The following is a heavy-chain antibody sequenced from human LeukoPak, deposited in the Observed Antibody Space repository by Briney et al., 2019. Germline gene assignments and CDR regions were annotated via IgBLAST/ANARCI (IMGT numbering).Heavy chain of an antibody. Sequence: PGGSLRLCCAASGLTFSSHWMHWVRQAPGKGLVWVSRINNDGSSTHYADSVKGRFTISRDNSKNTLYLQMNSLRAEDTAVYYCASVDDLDAFAMWGQGTMVIVFS. D-gene: IGHD5-12*01. CDR2: INNDGSST. V-gene: IGHV3-74*01. CDR3: ASVDDLDAFAM. CDR1: GLTFSSHW. J-gene: IGHJ3*02.